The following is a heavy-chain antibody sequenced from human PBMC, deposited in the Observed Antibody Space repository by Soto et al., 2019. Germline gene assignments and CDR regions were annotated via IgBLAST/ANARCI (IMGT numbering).Heavy chain of an antibody. CDR2: IYFNGNT. V-gene: IGHV4-59*01. CDR1: ADSFSKYY. J-gene: IGHJ4*02. Sequence: SETLSLTCTVSADSFSKYYWTWIRQPPGKGLEWIGYIYFNGNTKYNPSLEGRLTISIDTSKKEFSLKLRSVTAADAAVYYCASVTFGGIVLAHWGQGTLVTVSS. CDR3: ASVTFGGIVLAH. D-gene: IGHD3-16*01.